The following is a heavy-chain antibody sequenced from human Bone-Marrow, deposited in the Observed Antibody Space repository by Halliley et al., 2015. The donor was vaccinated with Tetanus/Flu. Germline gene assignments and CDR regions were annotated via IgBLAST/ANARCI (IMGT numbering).Heavy chain of an antibody. V-gene: IGHV5-10-1*01. CDR1: GYTFATYW. D-gene: IGHD5-12*01. J-gene: IGHJ4*02. CDR3: ARLHSSGHDYFDY. CDR2: IDPSDSYT. Sequence: QLVQSGAEVKKPGQSLRISCEGSGYTFATYWISWERQMPGKGLGWMGKIDPSDSYTNYSPSFQGHVTISTDNSITTAYLQWNSLKASDTAMYYCARLHSSGHDYFDYWGQGTLVTVSS.